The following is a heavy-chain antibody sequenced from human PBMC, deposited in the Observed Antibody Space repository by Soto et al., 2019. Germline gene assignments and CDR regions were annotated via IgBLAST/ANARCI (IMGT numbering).Heavy chain of an antibody. Sequence: QVQLVQSGAEVKKPGSSVKVSCKASGGTFNTYAISWVRQAPGQGLEWMGGIIPIFNTPNYAQRFQGRVTXPXAXSXXPAHMELGSRGSEDTALYYCASDKTGTTDYNGLDVWGQGPTVTVSS. D-gene: IGHD1-1*01. CDR2: IIPIFNTP. V-gene: IGHV1-69*05. CDR3: ASDKTGTTDYNGLDV. J-gene: IGHJ6*02. CDR1: GGTFNTYA.